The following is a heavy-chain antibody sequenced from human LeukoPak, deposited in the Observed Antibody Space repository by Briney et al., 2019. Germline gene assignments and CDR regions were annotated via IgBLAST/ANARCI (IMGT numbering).Heavy chain of an antibody. J-gene: IGHJ5*02. CDR2: IYHSGST. V-gene: IGHV4-4*02. CDR3: ATRYGSGSYYRNFRFDP. D-gene: IGHD3-10*01. CDR1: GGSISSSNW. Sequence: SETLSLTCAVSGGSISSSNWWSWVRQPPGKGLEWIGEIYHSGSTNYNPSLKSRVTISVDKSKNQFSLKLSSVTAAGTAVYYCATRYGSGSYYRNFRFDPWGQGTLVTVSS.